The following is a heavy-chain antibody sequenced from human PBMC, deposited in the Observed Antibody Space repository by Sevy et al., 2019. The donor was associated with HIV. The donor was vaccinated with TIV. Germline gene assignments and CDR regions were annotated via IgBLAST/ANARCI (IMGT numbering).Heavy chain of an antibody. D-gene: IGHD1-26*01. Sequence: SETLSLTCSVSGGSVSSSSYYWGWLRQPPGKGLEWIGSIYYTGTTYYNPSLKSRLTISLDTSENQFSLRLASVTAADTAVYYCGRQAYFGATVAFWGQGTLVTVSS. CDR3: GRQAYFGATVAF. CDR1: GGSVSSSSYY. CDR2: IYYTGTT. J-gene: IGHJ4*02. V-gene: IGHV4-39*01.